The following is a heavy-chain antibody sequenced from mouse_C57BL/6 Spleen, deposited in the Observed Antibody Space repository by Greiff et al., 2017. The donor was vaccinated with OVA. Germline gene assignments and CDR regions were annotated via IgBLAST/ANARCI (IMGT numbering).Heavy chain of an antibody. V-gene: IGHV2-5*01. CDR1: GFSLTSYG. D-gene: IGHD1-1*01. CDR2: IWRGGST. J-gene: IGHJ4*01. CDR3: AKNPYYYGSSLYAMDY. Sequence: VMLVESGPGLVQPSQSLSITCTVSGFSLTSYGVHWVRQSPGKGLEWLGVIWRGGSTDYNAAFMSRLSITKENSKSQVFCKMNSLQADDPAIYYCAKNPYYYGSSLYAMDYWGQGTSVTVSS.